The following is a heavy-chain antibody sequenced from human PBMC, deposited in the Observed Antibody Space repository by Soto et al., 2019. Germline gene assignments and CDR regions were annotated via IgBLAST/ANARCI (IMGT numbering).Heavy chain of an antibody. CDR2: ISYDGSNK. CDR3: VRESSGLDY. CDR1: GFTFSSYA. D-gene: IGHD6-19*01. V-gene: IGHV3-30-3*01. J-gene: IGHJ4*02. Sequence: QVQLVESGGGVVQPGRSLRLSCAASGFTFSSYAMHWVRQAPGKGLEWVAVISYDGSNKYYADSVKGRFTISRDNSKNTLYLQMNSLRAEDTAVYYCVRESSGLDYWGQGTLVTISS.